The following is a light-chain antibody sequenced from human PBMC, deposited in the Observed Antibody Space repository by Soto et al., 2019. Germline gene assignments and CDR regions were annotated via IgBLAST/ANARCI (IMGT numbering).Light chain of an antibody. CDR3: LQYYSYPLT. CDR2: AAS. Sequence: AIRMTQSPSSLSASTGDRVTITCRASQGISSYLALYQQKPGKAPKLLIYAASTLQSGVPSRFSGSGSGTDFTLTISCLQSEDFATYYCLQYYSYPLTFGGGTKVEIK. CDR1: QGISSY. V-gene: IGKV1-8*01. J-gene: IGKJ4*01.